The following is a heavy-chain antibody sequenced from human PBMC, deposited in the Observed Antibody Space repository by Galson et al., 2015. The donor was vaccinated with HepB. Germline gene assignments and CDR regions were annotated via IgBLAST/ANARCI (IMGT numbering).Heavy chain of an antibody. CDR3: ARHPNYYDSSGYPEVYYGMDV. CDR2: IYPGDSDT. CDR1: GYSFTSYW. D-gene: IGHD3-22*01. V-gene: IGHV5-51*01. J-gene: IGHJ6*02. Sequence: QSGAEVKKPGESLKISCKGSGYSFTSYWIGWVRQMPGKGLEWMGIIYPGDSDTRYSPSFQGQVTISADKSISTAYLQWSSLKASDTAMYYCARHPNYYDSSGYPEVYYGMDVWGQGTTVTVSS.